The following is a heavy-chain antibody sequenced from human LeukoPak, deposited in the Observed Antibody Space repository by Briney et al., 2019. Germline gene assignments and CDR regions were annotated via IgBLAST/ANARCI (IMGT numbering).Heavy chain of an antibody. Sequence: ASVKVSCKASGYTFTSYAMHWVRQAPGQRLEWMGWINAGNGNTKYSQKFQGRVTITRDTSASTAYMELSSLRSEDTAVYYCAGTTTVVTPDGAYFDYWGQGTLVTVSS. J-gene: IGHJ4*02. D-gene: IGHD4-23*01. V-gene: IGHV1-3*01. CDR3: AGTTTVVTPDGAYFDY. CDR1: GYTFTSYA. CDR2: INAGNGNT.